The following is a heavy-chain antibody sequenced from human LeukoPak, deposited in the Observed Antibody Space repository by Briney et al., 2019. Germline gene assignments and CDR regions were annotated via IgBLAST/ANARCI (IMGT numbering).Heavy chain of an antibody. D-gene: IGHD6-13*01. CDR1: GFTFSTYS. J-gene: IGHJ4*02. CDR2: ISNSSNYI. V-gene: IGHV3-21*04. Sequence: GGSLRLSCAASGFTFSTYSMNWVRQAPGKGLDWVSSISNSSNYIYYADSVKGRFTISRDKSKNSLYLQMNSLRAEDTAVSYCEGAAPAGITAADRGTIWGQGTLVTVSS. CDR3: EGAAPAGITAADRGTI.